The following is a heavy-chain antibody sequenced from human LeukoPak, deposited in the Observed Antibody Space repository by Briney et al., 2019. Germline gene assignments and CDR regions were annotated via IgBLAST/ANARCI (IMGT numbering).Heavy chain of an antibody. Sequence: EINHSGSTNYNPSLKSRVTISVDTSKNQFSLKLSSVTAADTAVYYCARGGLLEWLNWFDPWGQGTLVTVSS. V-gene: IGHV4-34*01. CDR2: INHSGST. D-gene: IGHD3-3*01. J-gene: IGHJ5*02. CDR3: ARGGLLEWLNWFDP.